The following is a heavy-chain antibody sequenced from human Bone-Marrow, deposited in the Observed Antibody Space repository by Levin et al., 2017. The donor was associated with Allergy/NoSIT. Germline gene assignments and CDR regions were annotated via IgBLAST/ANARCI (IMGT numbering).Heavy chain of an antibody. CDR1: GFTFSTYS. V-gene: IGHV3-21*01. J-gene: IGHJ6*02. D-gene: IGHD3-10*01. CDR3: ARIKFGANGMDV. Sequence: GGSLRLSCAGSGFTFSTYSLNWVRQAPGKGLVWVLSISSTGDYVFYADSVKGRFTFSRDNARTSLYLQMNSLRAEDTAVYYCARIKFGANGMDVWGQGTTVTVSS. CDR2: ISSTGDYV.